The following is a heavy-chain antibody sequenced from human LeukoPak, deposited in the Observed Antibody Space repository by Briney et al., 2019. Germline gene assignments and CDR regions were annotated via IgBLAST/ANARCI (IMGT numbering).Heavy chain of an antibody. CDR3: ARGGFSGAFDI. D-gene: IGHD1-26*01. V-gene: IGHV4-61*02. Sequence: SQTLSLTCTVSGVSISSGSYYWSWIRQPAGKGLEWIGRIYTSGSTNYNPSLKSLITISVDTSKNQFSLKLSSVTAADTAVYYCARGGFSGAFDIWGQGTMVTVSS. CDR2: IYTSGST. CDR1: GVSISSGSYY. J-gene: IGHJ3*02.